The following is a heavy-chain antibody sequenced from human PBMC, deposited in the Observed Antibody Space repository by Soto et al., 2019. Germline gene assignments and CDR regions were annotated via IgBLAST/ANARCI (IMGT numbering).Heavy chain of an antibody. D-gene: IGHD3-22*01. V-gene: IGHV2-5*02. Sequence: QITLKESGPTLVKPTQTLTLTCTFSGFSLSTSGVGVGWIRQPPGKALEWLALIYWDDDKRYSPSLKCRLTIPKDTSKNQVVLTMTNMDPVDTATYYCAHRLDYYDSSGYYYGGGFDYWGQGTLGTVSS. CDR1: GFSLSTSGVG. CDR2: IYWDDDK. J-gene: IGHJ4*02. CDR3: AHRLDYYDSSGYYYGGGFDY.